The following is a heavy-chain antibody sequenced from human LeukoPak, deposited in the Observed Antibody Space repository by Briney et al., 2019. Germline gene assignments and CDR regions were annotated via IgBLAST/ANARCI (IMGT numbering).Heavy chain of an antibody. CDR3: ARMAAAAGDY. D-gene: IGHD6-13*01. CDR2: INHSGST. Sequence: SETLSLTCAVYGGSFSGYYWSWIRQPPGKGLEWIGEINHSGSTNYNPSLKSRVTISVDTSKNQFSLKLSSVTAADTAVYYCARMAAAAGDYWGQGTLVTVSS. CDR1: GGSFSGYY. J-gene: IGHJ4*02. V-gene: IGHV4-34*01.